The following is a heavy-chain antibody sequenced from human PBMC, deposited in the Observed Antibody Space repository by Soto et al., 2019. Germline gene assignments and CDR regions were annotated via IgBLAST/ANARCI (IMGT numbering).Heavy chain of an antibody. D-gene: IGHD2-15*01. V-gene: IGHV3-23*01. CDR2: ISGSGGST. CDR3: AKDVLLFSVAPTNLFDY. CDR1: GFTFSSYA. J-gene: IGHJ4*02. Sequence: PGGSLRLCCAASGFTFSSYAMSWVRQAPGKGLEWVSAISGSGGSTYYADSVKGRFTISRDNSKNTLYLQMNSLRAEDTAVYYCAKDVLLFSVAPTNLFDYWGQRTLVTGSS.